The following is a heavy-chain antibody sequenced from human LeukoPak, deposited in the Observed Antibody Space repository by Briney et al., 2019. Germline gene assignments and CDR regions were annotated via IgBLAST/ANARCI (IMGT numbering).Heavy chain of an antibody. CDR3: ARGFIKLDY. J-gene: IGHJ4*02. CDR1: GFTFSSYA. Sequence: GGSLRLSCAASGFTFSSYAMHWVRQAPGKGLEWVAVISYDGSNKYYADSVKGRFTISRDNSKNTLYLQMNSLRAEDTAVYYCARGFIKLDYWGQGTLVTVSS. V-gene: IGHV3-30*04. CDR2: ISYDGSNK. D-gene: IGHD1-1*01.